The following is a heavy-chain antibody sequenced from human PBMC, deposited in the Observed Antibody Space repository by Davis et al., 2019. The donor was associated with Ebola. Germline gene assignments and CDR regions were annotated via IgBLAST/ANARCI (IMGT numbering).Heavy chain of an antibody. CDR3: ARANSGCTGGGCFSGHWFDP. Sequence: GEPLKISCAASGFTFSYYDMQWVRQAAGKGLEWVSGIGTIGGDTHYADSVKGRFTISRDDAKNSLYLQMDSLRAGDTAIYYCARANSGCTGGGCFSGHWFDPWGQGTLVTVSS. CDR2: IGTIGGDT. J-gene: IGHJ5*02. V-gene: IGHV3-13*01. CDR1: GFTFSYYD. D-gene: IGHD2-15*01.